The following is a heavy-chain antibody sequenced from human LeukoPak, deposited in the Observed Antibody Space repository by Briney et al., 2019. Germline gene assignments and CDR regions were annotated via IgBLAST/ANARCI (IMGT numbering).Heavy chain of an antibody. J-gene: IGHJ5*02. CDR1: GGSLNGHY. V-gene: IGHV4-34*01. Sequence: TSETLSLTCAVYGGSLNGHYWSWIRQPPVKGLEWIGEGSESGGTKFNPSLKSRVTISADTSKNQFSLKLNSVTAADTAVYYCAKNGPSGFSFDPWGQGTLVTVSS. D-gene: IGHD3-3*01. CDR2: GSESGGT. CDR3: AKNGPSGFSFDP.